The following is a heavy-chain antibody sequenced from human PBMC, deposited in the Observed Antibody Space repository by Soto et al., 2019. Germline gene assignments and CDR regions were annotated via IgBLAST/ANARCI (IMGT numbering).Heavy chain of an antibody. CDR2: ISGSGDST. CDR3: AKDQAFSGWQNDNGMDV. D-gene: IGHD6-19*01. V-gene: IGHV3-23*01. J-gene: IGHJ6*02. CDR1: GFTFSTYA. Sequence: GGSLRLSCAASGFTFSTYAMSWVRQAPGKGLEWVLTISGSGDSTHSADSVKGRFTISRDNSKNTLYLQMNSLRAEDTAVYYCAKDQAFSGWQNDNGMDVWGQGSSVTVSS.